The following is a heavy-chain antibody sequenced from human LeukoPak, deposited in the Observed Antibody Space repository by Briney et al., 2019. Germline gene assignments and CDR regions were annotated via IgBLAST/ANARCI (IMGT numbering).Heavy chain of an antibody. V-gene: IGHV4-4*07. CDR2: IYTGGST. J-gene: IGHJ6*03. CDR1: GDSISSYY. D-gene: IGHD2-2*01. CDR3: ARLGYQLRTAYYYYYMDV. Sequence: NPSETLSLTCIVSGDSISSYYWSWIRQPAGKGLEWIGRIYTGGSTNYNPSLKSRVTISVDTSKNQFSLKLSSVTAADTAVYYCARLGYQLRTAYYYYYMDVWGKGTTVTVSS.